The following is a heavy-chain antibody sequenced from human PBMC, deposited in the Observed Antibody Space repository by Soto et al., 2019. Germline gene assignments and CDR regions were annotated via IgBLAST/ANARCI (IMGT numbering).Heavy chain of an antibody. CDR3: ARLTWADYGGIFDP. Sequence: SETLSLTCTVSGDSISSYYWSWIRQPPGKGLEWIGYIYYSGSTNYNPSLKSRVTISVDTSKNQFSLKLSSVTAADTAVYYCARLTWADYGGIFDPWGQGTLVTVSS. J-gene: IGHJ5*02. CDR1: GDSISSYY. V-gene: IGHV4-59*01. D-gene: IGHD4-17*01. CDR2: IYYSGST.